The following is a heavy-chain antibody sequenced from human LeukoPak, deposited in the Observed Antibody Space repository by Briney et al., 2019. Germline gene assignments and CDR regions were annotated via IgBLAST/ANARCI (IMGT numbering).Heavy chain of an antibody. V-gene: IGHV3-30*02. J-gene: IGHJ4*02. CDR2: IQYDGSNK. CDR1: GFTFSSYG. CDR3: AREGITMLQGVFDY. D-gene: IGHD3-10*01. Sequence: PGGSLRLSCAASGFTFSSYGMHWVRQAPGKGLEWVAFIQYDGSNKYYAESVKGLFTISRDNAKNSLFLQMNSLRAEDTAVFYCAREGITMLQGVFDYWGQGTPVTVSS.